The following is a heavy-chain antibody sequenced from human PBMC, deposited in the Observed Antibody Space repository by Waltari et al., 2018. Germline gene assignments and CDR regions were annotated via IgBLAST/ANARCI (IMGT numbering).Heavy chain of an antibody. CDR2: IYYSGST. CDR3: ARADGSSWYNWFDP. J-gene: IGHJ5*02. CDR1: GGSISSYY. D-gene: IGHD6-13*01. Sequence: QVQLQESGPGLVKPSETLSLTCTVSGGSISSYYWSWIRQPPGKGLEWIGYIYYSGSTTYNPSLKSLVTISVDTSKNQFSLKLSSVTAADTAVYYCARADGSSWYNWFDPWGQGTLVTVSS. V-gene: IGHV4-59*01.